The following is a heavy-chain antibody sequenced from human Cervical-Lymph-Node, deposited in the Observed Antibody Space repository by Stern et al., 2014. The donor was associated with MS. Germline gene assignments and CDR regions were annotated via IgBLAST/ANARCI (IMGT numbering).Heavy chain of an antibody. CDR3: ARDLPIAAGYGMDV. Sequence: VQLVESGGGVVQPGRSLRLSCAASGFTFSSYGMRWVRQAPGKGLEWVAVIWYDGSNKYYADSVKGRFTISRDNSKNTLYLQMNSLRAEDTAVYYCARDLPIAAGYGMDVWGQGTTVTVSS. CDR2: IWYDGSNK. J-gene: IGHJ6*02. CDR1: GFTFSSYG. D-gene: IGHD6-13*01. V-gene: IGHV3-33*01.